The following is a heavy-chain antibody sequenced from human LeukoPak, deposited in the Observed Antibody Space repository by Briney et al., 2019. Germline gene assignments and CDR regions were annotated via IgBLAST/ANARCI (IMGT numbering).Heavy chain of an antibody. J-gene: IGHJ4*02. Sequence: HPGGSLRLSCAASGFTFSSYGMHWVRQAPGKGLEWVAFIRYDGSNKYYADSVKGRFTISRDNSKNTLYLQMNSLRAEDTAVYYCAKDRGYQLLFDYWGQGTLVTVSS. CDR1: GFTFSSYG. D-gene: IGHD2-2*01. V-gene: IGHV3-30*02. CDR3: AKDRGYQLLFDY. CDR2: IRYDGSNK.